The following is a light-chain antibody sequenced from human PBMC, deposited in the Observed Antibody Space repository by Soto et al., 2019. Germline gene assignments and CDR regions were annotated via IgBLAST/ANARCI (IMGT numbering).Light chain of an antibody. V-gene: IGLV2-14*01. CDR2: EVS. Sequence: QSALTQPSSVSGSPGQSITISFTGTISDVGGYNYVSWYQQHPGKAPKLMIYEVSNRPSGVSNRFSGSKSGNTASLTISGLQAEDEADYYCSSYTSSSTFYVFGTGTKVTVL. J-gene: IGLJ1*01. CDR3: SSYTSSSTFYV. CDR1: ISDVGGYNY.